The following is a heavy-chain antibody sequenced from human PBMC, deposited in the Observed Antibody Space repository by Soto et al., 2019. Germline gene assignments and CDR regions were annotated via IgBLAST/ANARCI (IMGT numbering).Heavy chain of an antibody. V-gene: IGHV1-18*01. D-gene: IGHD2-15*01. Sequence: QVQLVQSGAEVKKPGASVKVSCKASGYTFTSYGISWVRQAPGQGLEWMGWISAYNGNTNYAQKLQGRVTMTTDTSTSTAYMELRSLISDDTAVYYCARDCSGGSCYKIYNWFGPWGQGTLVTVSS. J-gene: IGHJ5*02. CDR1: GYTFTSYG. CDR2: ISAYNGNT. CDR3: ARDCSGGSCYKIYNWFGP.